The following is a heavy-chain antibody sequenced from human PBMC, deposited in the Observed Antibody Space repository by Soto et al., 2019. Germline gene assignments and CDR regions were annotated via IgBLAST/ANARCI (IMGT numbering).Heavy chain of an antibody. CDR3: ARRNFWGDYYGSGSYPNRYYYYMDV. CDR2: IYPGDSDT. Sequence: GESLKISCKGSGYSFTSYWIGWVRQMPGKGLEWMGIIYPGDSDTRYSPSFQGQVTISADKSISTAYLQWSSRKASDTAMYYCARRNFWGDYYGSGSYPNRYYYYMDVWGKGTTVTVSS. D-gene: IGHD3-10*01. J-gene: IGHJ6*03. V-gene: IGHV5-51*01. CDR1: GYSFTSYW.